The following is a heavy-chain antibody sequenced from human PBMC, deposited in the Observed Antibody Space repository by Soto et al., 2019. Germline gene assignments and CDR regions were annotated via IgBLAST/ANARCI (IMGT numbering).Heavy chain of an antibody. V-gene: IGHV3-30-3*01. J-gene: IGHJ3*02. CDR2: ISYDGSNK. Sequence: PGGSLRLSCAASGFTFSSYAMHWVRQAPGKGLEWVAVISYDGSNKYYADSVKGRFTISRDNSKNTLYLQMNSLRAEDTAVYYCARDLGARRGYSIDAFDIWGQGTMVTV. D-gene: IGHD3-3*01. CDR3: ARDLGARRGYSIDAFDI. CDR1: GFTFSSYA.